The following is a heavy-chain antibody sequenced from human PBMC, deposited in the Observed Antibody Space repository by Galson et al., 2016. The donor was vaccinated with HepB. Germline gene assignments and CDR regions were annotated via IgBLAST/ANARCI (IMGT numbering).Heavy chain of an antibody. CDR1: GFTFSDYR. CDR2: LHSDRRST. D-gene: IGHD6-19*01. CDR3: ARAGVVVADHYYYGMDV. V-gene: IGHV3-74*03. Sequence: SLRLSCAASGFTFSDYRMHWVRQAPGNGPVGVSRLHSDRRSTTYADSVTGRFTVSRDNAKNTLYLQLNSLRDEDTAVYYCARAGVVVADHYYYGMDVWGQGTTVTVSS. J-gene: IGHJ6*02.